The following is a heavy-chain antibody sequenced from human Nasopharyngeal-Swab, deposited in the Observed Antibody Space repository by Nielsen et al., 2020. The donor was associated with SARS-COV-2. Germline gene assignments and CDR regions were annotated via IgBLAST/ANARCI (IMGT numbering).Heavy chain of an antibody. V-gene: IGHV4-61*01. CDR2: MYYSGST. CDR3: ARDIGAAALAPWRGYYGMDV. Sequence: SATLSLTCTVSGGSVSSGSYYWIWIRQPPGKGLEWIGYMYYSGSTNYNPSLKSRVTISVDTSKNQFSLKLSSVTAADTAVYYCARDIGAAALAPWRGYYGMDVWGQGTTVAVSS. D-gene: IGHD3-10*01. J-gene: IGHJ6*02. CDR1: GGSVSSGSYY.